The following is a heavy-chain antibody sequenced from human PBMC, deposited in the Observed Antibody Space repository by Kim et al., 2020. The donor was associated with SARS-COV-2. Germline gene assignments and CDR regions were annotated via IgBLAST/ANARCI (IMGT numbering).Heavy chain of an antibody. CDR1: GYSFTSYW. CDR3: ARQGGDGYNDYYYGMDV. CDR2: IYPGDSDA. Sequence: GESLKISCKGSGYSFTSYWIGWVRQMPGKGLEWMGIIYPGDSDARYSPSFQGQVTISADKSISTAYLQWSSLKASDTAMYYCARQGGDGYNDYYYGMDVWGQGTTVTVSS. D-gene: IGHD3-16*01. V-gene: IGHV5-51*01. J-gene: IGHJ6*02.